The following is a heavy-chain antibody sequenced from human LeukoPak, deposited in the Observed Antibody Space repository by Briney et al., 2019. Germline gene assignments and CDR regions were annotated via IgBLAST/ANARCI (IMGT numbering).Heavy chain of an antibody. V-gene: IGHV1-18*01. CDR2: ISAYNGNT. D-gene: IGHD4-23*01. CDR3: ARDPAYYGGNSLDTFDY. CDR1: GYTFTSYG. J-gene: IGHJ4*02. Sequence: GASVKVSCKASGYTFTSYGISWVRQAPGQGLEWMGWISAYNGNTNYAQKLQGRVTMTTNTSTSTAYMELRSLRSEDTAVYYCARDPAYYGGNSLDTFDYWGQGTLVTVSS.